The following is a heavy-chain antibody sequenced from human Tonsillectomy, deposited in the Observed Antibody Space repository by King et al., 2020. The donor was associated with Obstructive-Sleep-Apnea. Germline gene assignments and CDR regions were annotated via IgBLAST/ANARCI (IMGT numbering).Heavy chain of an antibody. D-gene: IGHD3-9*01. V-gene: IGHV3-15*01. Sequence: VQLVESGGGLVKPGGSLRLSCAASGFTVSNAWMSWVRQAPGKGLEWVGRIKKKSDGGTIVYVAPAKGRFTISRDDSKKTWYLQMNSLKTEDTAVYYCTRDYDILTGYYYGAFDIWGQGTMVTVSS. CDR1: GFTVSNAW. J-gene: IGHJ3*02. CDR2: IKKKSDGGTI. CDR3: TRDYDILTGYYYGAFDI.